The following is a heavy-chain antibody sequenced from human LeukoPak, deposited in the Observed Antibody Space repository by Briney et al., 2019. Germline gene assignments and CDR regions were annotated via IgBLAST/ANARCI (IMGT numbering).Heavy chain of an antibody. CDR1: GGSISSYY. D-gene: IGHD3-22*01. Sequence: SETQSLTCTVSGGSISSYYWSWIRQPPGKGLEWIGYIYTSGSTNYNPSLKSRVTISVDTSKNQFSLKLSSVTAADTAVYYCARHDYYDLTEFTFDIWGQGTIVTVSS. CDR3: ARHDYYDLTEFTFDI. J-gene: IGHJ3*02. CDR2: IYTSGST. V-gene: IGHV4-4*09.